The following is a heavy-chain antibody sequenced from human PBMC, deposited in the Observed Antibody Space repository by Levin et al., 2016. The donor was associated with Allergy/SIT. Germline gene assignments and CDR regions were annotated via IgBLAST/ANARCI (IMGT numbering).Heavy chain of an antibody. D-gene: IGHD6-19*01. Sequence: VRQAPGKGLEWVSYISSSSSTIYYADSVKGRFTISRDNAKNSLYLQMNSLRDEDTAVYYCARGPRGRGSSGWARALYSDYWGQGTLVTVSS. CDR3: ARGPRGRGSSGWARALYSDY. CDR2: ISSSSSTI. J-gene: IGHJ4*02. V-gene: IGHV3-48*02.